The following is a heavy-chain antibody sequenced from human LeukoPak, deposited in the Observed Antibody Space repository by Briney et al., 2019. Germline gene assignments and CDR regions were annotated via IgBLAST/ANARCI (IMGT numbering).Heavy chain of an antibody. CDR1: GYTFTGYY. CDR2: INPNTGAT. V-gene: IGHV1-2*02. Sequence: ASVKVSCKASGYTFTGYYMFWVRQAPGQGLEWMGWINPNTGATKYAQNFQGRVTLTRDTSIRTTFMKLSSLRSDDTAFYYCARDERFCNGDNHYPDLGYWGQGTLVTVSS. CDR3: ARDERFCNGDNHYPDLGY. D-gene: IGHD2-15*01. J-gene: IGHJ4*02.